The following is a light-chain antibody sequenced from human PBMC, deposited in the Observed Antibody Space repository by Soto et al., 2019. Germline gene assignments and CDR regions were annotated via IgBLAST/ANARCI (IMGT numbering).Light chain of an antibody. CDR3: QHYNSYPWT. CDR2: KAS. V-gene: IGKV1-5*03. Sequence: DIQMTQSPSTLSASVGDRVTMTCRASQSISSWLAWYQRKPGKAPKLLIYKASSLESGVPSRFSGSGSGTEFTLTISSLQPDDFATYYCQHYNSYPWTFGQGTKVEIK. J-gene: IGKJ1*01. CDR1: QSISSW.